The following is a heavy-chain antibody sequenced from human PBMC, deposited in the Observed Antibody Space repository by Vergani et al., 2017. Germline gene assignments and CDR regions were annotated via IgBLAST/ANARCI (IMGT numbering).Heavy chain of an antibody. CDR2: IYYSGST. CDR3: AGHSLLGGVDY. CDR1: GGSISSSSYY. J-gene: IGHJ4*02. D-gene: IGHD1-26*01. V-gene: IGHV4-39*01. Sequence: QLQLQESGPGLVKPSETLSLTCTVSGGSISSSSYYWGWRRQPPGKGLEWIGSIYYSGSTYYNPSLKSRVTISVDTSKNQCSLKLSSVTAAVTAVYYCAGHSLLGGVDYWGQGTLVTVSS.